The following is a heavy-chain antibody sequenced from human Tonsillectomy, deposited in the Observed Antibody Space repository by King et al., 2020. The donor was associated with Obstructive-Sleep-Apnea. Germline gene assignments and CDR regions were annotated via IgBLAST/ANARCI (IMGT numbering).Heavy chain of an antibody. D-gene: IGHD3-10*01. J-gene: IGHJ5*02. CDR3: ARDSLWFGELGKFDP. CDR1: GYTFTSYG. V-gene: IGHV1-18*04. Sequence: QLVQSGAEVKKPGAPVKVSCKASGYTFTSYGISWVRQAPGQGLEWMGWISAYNGNTNSAQKFQGRVTMTTDTSTSTAYMELRSLRSDDTAMYYCARDSLWFGELGKFDPWGQGTLVTVSS. CDR2: ISAYNGNT.